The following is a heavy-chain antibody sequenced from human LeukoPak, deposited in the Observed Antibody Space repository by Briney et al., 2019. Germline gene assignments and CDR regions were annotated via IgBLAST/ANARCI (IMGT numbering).Heavy chain of an antibody. V-gene: IGHV3-23*01. CDR2: ISGSSGST. D-gene: IGHD2-2*01. CDR3: GRHPVVPAASDYYFYMDV. Sequence: GGSLRLSCAASGFTFSNYAMRWVRQAPGKGLEWVSGISGSSGSTNYADSVKGRFTISRDNSRNTLYLQMNSLRVGDTAVYYCGRHPVVPAASDYYFYMDVWGKGTTVTVSS. J-gene: IGHJ6*03. CDR1: GFTFSNYA.